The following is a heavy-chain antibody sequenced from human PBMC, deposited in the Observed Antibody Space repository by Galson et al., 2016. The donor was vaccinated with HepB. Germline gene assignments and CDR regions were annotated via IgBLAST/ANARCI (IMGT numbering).Heavy chain of an antibody. CDR2: IDYSGST. Sequence: TLSLTCTVSGGSISSGGDYWSWIRQHPGKGLEWIGYIDYSGSTFYNPSLKSRLSISVDTSKNQFSLKLTSVTAADTAVYFCARADSGYHSYYYYYYMDVWGKGTTVTVSS. CDR1: GGSISSGGDY. CDR3: ARADSGYHSYYYYYYMDV. D-gene: IGHD3-22*01. J-gene: IGHJ6*03. V-gene: IGHV4-31*03.